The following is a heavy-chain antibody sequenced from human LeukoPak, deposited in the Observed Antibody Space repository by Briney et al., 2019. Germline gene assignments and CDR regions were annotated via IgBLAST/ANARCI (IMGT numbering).Heavy chain of an antibody. J-gene: IGHJ4*02. V-gene: IGHV3-23*01. CDR3: AKVLGTYGSSGYAWYFDH. CDR1: GLTFRSYA. Sequence: GGSLRLSCAASGLTFRSYAMNWVRQAPGKGLEWVSIISGSGETTYYADSVRGRFTISRDNSKNTLYLQMNTLRAEDTAVYYCAKVLGTYGSSGYAWYFDHWGQGILVTVSS. D-gene: IGHD6-13*01. CDR2: ISGSGETT.